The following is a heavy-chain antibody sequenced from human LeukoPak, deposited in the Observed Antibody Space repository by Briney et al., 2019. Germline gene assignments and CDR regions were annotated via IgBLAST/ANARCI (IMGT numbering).Heavy chain of an antibody. CDR2: IYHSGST. J-gene: IGHJ4*02. V-gene: IGHV4-30-2*01. CDR3: ARAGEARPDY. CDR1: GGSISSGGYS. Sequence: SSETLSLTCAVSGGSISSGGYSWSWIRQPPGKGLEWIGYIYHSGSTYYNPSLKSRVTISVDTSKNQFSLKLSSVTAADTAVYYCARAGEARPDYWGQGTLVTVSS. D-gene: IGHD6-6*01.